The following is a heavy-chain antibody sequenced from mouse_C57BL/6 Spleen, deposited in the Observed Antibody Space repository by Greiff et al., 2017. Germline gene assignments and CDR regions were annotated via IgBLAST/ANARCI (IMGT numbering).Heavy chain of an antibody. J-gene: IGHJ2*01. CDR1: GYAFSSSW. V-gene: IGHV1-82*01. CDR2: IYPGDGDT. Sequence: QVQLQQSVPELVKPGASVKLSCKASGYAFSSSWMHWVKQRPGQGLEWIGRIYPGDGDTNYNGKFKGKATLTADKSSSAAYMQLSSLTSENSAVYYCASCDFGNWVLDYWGKGTTLTVSS. CDR3: ASCDFGNWVLDY. D-gene: IGHD4-1*02.